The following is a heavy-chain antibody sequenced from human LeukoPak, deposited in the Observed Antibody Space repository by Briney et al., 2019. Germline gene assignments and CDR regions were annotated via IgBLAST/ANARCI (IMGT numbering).Heavy chain of an antibody. CDR3: ARGIQCSSTSCYAGSTFDY. J-gene: IGHJ4*02. Sequence: QTGGSLRLSCAASGFTFSSYAMHWVRQAPGKGLEWVAVISYDGSNKYYADSVKGRFPISRDNSKNTLYLQMNSLRAEDTAVYYCARGIQCSSTSCYAGSTFDYWGQGTLVTVSS. D-gene: IGHD2-2*01. CDR2: ISYDGSNK. V-gene: IGHV3-30-3*01. CDR1: GFTFSSYA.